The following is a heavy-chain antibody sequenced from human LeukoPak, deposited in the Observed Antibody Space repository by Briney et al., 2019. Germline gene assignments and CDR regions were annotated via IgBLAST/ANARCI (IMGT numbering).Heavy chain of an antibody. CDR3: ARENGEYSYDHYYYYYMDV. V-gene: IGHV3-20*04. CDR1: GFTFDDYG. CDR2: INWNGGST. D-gene: IGHD5-18*01. J-gene: IGHJ6*03. Sequence: GGSLRLSCAASGFTFDDYGMSWVRQAPGKGLEWVSGINWNGGSTGYADSVKGRFTISRDNAKNSLYLQMNSLRAEDTALYYCARENGEYSYDHYYYYYMDVWGKGTTVTVSS.